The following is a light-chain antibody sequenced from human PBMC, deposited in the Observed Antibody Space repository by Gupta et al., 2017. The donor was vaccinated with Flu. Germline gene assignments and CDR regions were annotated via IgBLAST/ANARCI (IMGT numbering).Light chain of an antibody. J-gene: IGKJ4*01. CDR1: QSISSY. V-gene: IGKV1-39*01. CDR2: AAS. CDR3: QQSYRTPLN. Sequence: DIQMTQSPSSLSASVGDRVTITCRASQSISSYLNWYQQKPGKAPKLLIYAASSLQSGVPSRVSGSGSGTEFTLTISSLQPEDFATYYCQQSYRTPLNFGGGNXVEIK.